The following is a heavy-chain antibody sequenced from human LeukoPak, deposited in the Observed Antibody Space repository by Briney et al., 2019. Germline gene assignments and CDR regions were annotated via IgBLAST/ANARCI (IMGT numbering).Heavy chain of an antibody. D-gene: IGHD7-27*01. CDR3: ARGTGAPNYFDY. CDR1: GYTFTCYY. CDR2: INPNGGGT. V-gene: IGHV1-2*02. J-gene: IGHJ4*02. Sequence: GASVKVSCKASGYTFTCYYIHWVRQAPGQGLEWMAWINPNGGGTNYAQKFQGRVAVTRDSSISTAYMELSGLTSDDTAVFYCARGTGAPNYFDYWGQGTLVTVSS.